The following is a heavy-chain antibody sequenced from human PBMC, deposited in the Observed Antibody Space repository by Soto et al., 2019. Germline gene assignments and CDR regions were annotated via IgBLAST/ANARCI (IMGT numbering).Heavy chain of an antibody. V-gene: IGHV3-30*04. CDR3: ARSRGYTYDFDY. J-gene: IGHJ4*02. CDR1: GFTFISYA. CDR2: ISFDGKNQ. Sequence: PVGSLRLSCAASGFTFISYAIHWFLQAPVKGLEWVAFISFDGKNQYYADSVKGRFTISRDNSKNTVFLQVNSLRIGDTAFYYCARSRGYTYDFDYWGQGTLVTVSS. D-gene: IGHD5-18*01.